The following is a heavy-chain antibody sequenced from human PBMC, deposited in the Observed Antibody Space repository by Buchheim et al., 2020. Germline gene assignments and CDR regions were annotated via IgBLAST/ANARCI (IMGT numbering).Heavy chain of an antibody. CDR1: GFTFSSYA. CDR2: ISGSGGST. CDR3: AKMTAAGLVYNWFDP. V-gene: IGHV3-23*01. D-gene: IGHD6-13*01. Sequence: EVQLLESGGGLVQPGGSLRLSCAASGFTFSSYAMSWVRQAPGKGLECVSAISGSGGSTYYADSVTGRFTISRDNSNTTPHLQMNSLRAEDTAVYYCAKMTAAGLVYNWFDPWGQGTL. J-gene: IGHJ5*02.